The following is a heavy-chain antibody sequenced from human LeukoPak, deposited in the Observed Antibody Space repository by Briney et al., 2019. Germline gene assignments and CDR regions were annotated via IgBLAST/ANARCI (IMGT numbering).Heavy chain of an antibody. J-gene: IGHJ4*02. V-gene: IGHV1-46*01. Sequence: ASVKVSCKASGYTFTSYYMHWVRQAPGQGLEWMGIINPSGGSTSYAQKFQGRVTMTRDTSISTAYMELSRLRSDDTAVYYCARLPGYGDSMGDYWGQGTLVTVSS. CDR1: GYTFTSYY. CDR2: INPSGGST. D-gene: IGHD4-17*01. CDR3: ARLPGYGDSMGDY.